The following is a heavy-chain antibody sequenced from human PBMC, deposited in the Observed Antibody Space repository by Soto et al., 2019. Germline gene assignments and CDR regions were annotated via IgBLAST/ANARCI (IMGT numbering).Heavy chain of an antibody. J-gene: IGHJ4*02. CDR3: ARGPIVVVPAARYFDY. Sequence: SETLSLAGAVYVGSCSGYYWSWIRQPPGKGLEWIGEINHSGSTNYNPSLKSRVTISVDTSKNQFSLKLSSVTAADTAVYYCARGPIVVVPAARYFDYWGQGTLVTVSS. D-gene: IGHD2-2*01. CDR1: VGSCSGYY. CDR2: INHSGST. V-gene: IGHV4-34*01.